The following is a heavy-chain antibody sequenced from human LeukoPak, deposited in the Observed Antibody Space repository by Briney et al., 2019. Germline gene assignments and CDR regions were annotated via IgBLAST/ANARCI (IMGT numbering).Heavy chain of an antibody. V-gene: IGHV1-69*05. J-gene: IGHJ6*03. D-gene: IGHD2-21*01. CDR3: ARGLQPYYYYYMDV. CDR1: GGTFSSYA. CDR2: IIPIFGTA. Sequence: ASVKVSCKASGGTFSSYAISWVRQAPGQGLEWMGGIIPIFGTANYAQKFQGRVTITTDESTSTAYMELSSLRSEDTAVYYCARGLQPYYYYYMDVWGKGTTVTVSS.